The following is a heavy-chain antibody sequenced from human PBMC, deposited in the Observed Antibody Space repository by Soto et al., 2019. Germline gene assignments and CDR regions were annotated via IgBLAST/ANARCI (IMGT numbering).Heavy chain of an antibody. J-gene: IGHJ4*02. CDR3: ALTLNYGNYVVDDY. D-gene: IGHD4-17*01. Sequence: QVQLVESGGGVVQPGRSLRLSCAASGFTFSSYGMHWVRQAPGKGLEWVAVISYDGSNKYYADSVKGRFTISRDNSKNTLYLQMNSLRAEDTAVYYCALTLNYGNYVVDDYWGQGTLVTVSS. CDR1: GFTFSSYG. CDR2: ISYDGSNK. V-gene: IGHV3-30*03.